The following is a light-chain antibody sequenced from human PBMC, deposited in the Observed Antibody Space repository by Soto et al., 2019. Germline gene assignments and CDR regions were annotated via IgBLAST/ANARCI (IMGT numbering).Light chain of an antibody. CDR3: QQRSNWPPYT. CDR2: DAS. J-gene: IGKJ2*01. V-gene: IGKV3-11*01. CDR1: QSVSSY. Sequence: EIVLTQSPATLSLSPGERATLSCRASQSVSSYLAWYQQKPGQAPRLLIYDASNRATGIPARFSRSGSGTDFTHTISSLEPEDFAVYYCQQRSNWPPYTFGQGTKLEIK.